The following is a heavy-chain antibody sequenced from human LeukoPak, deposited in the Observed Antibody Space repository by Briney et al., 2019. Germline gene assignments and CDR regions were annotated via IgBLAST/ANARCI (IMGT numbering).Heavy chain of an antibody. J-gene: IGHJ3*02. CDR2: IYYSGST. CDR1: GGSISSSSYY. V-gene: IGHV4-39*07. D-gene: IGHD1-26*01. CDR3: ARDKYQWEQRAFDI. Sequence: SETLSLTCTVSGGSISSSSYYWGWIRQPPGKGLEWIGSIYYSGSTYYNPSLKSRVTISVDTSKNQFSLKLSSVTAADTAVYYCARDKYQWEQRAFDIWGQGTMVTVSS.